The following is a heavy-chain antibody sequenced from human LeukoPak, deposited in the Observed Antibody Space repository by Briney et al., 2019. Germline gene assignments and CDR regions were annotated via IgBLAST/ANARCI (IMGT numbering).Heavy chain of an antibody. CDR3: AKVYNWNTRGYFDY. V-gene: IGHV3-48*04. CDR2: ISSSSSTI. D-gene: IGHD1/OR15-1a*01. Sequence: GGSLRLSCAASGFTFSSYSMNWVRQAPGKGLEWVSYISSSSSTIYYADSVKGRFTISRDNAKNSLYLQMNSLRAGDAAVYYCAKVYNWNTRGYFDYWGQGTLVTVSS. J-gene: IGHJ4*02. CDR1: GFTFSSYS.